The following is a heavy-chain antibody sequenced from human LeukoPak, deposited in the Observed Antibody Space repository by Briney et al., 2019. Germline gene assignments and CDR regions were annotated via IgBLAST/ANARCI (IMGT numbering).Heavy chain of an antibody. CDR1: GFTFSSYE. CDR3: ARGAKASDYYGSGTLNY. Sequence: AGGSLRLSCAASGFTFSSYEMNWVRQAPGKGLEWVSYISSSSTSIFYTDSVKGRLTISRDNAKTSLYLQMSSLRAEDTAVYYCARGAKASDYYGSGTLNYWGQGTLVTVSS. V-gene: IGHV3-48*03. J-gene: IGHJ4*02. CDR2: ISSSSTSI. D-gene: IGHD3-10*01.